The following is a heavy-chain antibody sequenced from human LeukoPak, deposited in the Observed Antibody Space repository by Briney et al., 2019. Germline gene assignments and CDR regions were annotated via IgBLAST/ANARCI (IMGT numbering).Heavy chain of an antibody. Sequence: ASVKVSCKASGYTFTSYYMHWVRQAPGQGLEWMGIINPSGGSTSYAQKFQGRVTMTRDTSTSTVYMELSSLRSEDTAVYYCARDTYDYVWGSPPDGYWGQGTLVTVSS. D-gene: IGHD3-16*01. CDR2: INPSGGST. CDR1: GYTFTSYY. J-gene: IGHJ4*02. V-gene: IGHV1-46*01. CDR3: ARDTYDYVWGSPPDGY.